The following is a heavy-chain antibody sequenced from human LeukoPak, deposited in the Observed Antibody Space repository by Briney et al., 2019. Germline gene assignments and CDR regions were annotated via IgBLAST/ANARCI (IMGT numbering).Heavy chain of an antibody. D-gene: IGHD1-7*01. V-gene: IGHV1-18*01. Sequence: GASVKVSCKASGGTFTSYGISWVRQAPGQGLEWMGWISAYNGNTNYAQKLQGRVTMTTDTSTSTAYMELRSLRSDDTAVYYCARKLELRGGLWFDPWGQGTLVTVSS. J-gene: IGHJ5*02. CDR3: ARKLELRGGLWFDP. CDR2: ISAYNGNT. CDR1: GGTFTSYG.